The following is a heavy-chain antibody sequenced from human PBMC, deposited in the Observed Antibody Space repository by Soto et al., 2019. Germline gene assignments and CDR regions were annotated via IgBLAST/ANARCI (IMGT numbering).Heavy chain of an antibody. V-gene: IGHV4-31*03. J-gene: IGHJ4*02. CDR3: ARDRYYGSGSRGGEIDY. CDR1: GGSISSGGYY. CDR2: IYYSGST. D-gene: IGHD3-10*01. Sequence: QVQLQESGPGLVKPSQTLSLTCTVSGGSISSGGYYWSWIRQHPGKGLEWIGYIYYSGSTYYNPSLKGRVTISVDTFKNQFSLKLSSVTAADTAVYYCARDRYYGSGSRGGEIDYWGQGTLVTVSS.